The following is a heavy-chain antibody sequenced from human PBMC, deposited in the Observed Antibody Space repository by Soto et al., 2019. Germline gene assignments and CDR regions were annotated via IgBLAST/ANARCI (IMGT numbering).Heavy chain of an antibody. CDR2: ISSSSSYI. V-gene: IGHV3-21*01. CDR3: ARTYCSSTSCESPYYYYGMDV. D-gene: IGHD2-2*01. J-gene: IGHJ6*02. CDR1: GFTFSSYS. Sequence: GGSLRLSCAASGFTFSSYSMNWVRQAPGEGLEWVSSISSSSSYIYYADSVKGRFTISRDNAKNTLYLQMNSLRAEDTAVYYCARTYCSSTSCESPYYYYGMDVWGQGTTVTVSS.